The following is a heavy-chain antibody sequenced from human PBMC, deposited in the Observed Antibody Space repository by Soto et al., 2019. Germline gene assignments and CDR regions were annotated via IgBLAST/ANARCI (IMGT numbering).Heavy chain of an antibody. V-gene: IGHV3-23*01. CDR3: AKGRYTNRYYFDY. Sequence: GGSLRLSCAASGFTFRSYAMSWVRQAPGKGLEWVSAISGSGGSTYYADSVKGRFTISRDNSKNTLYLQMNSLRAEDTAVYNCAKGRYTNRYYFDYWGQGTLVTVSS. D-gene: IGHD1-20*01. J-gene: IGHJ4*02. CDR2: ISGSGGST. CDR1: GFTFRSYA.